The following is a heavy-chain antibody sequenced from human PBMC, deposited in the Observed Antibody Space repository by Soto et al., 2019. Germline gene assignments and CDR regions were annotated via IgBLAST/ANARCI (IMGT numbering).Heavy chain of an antibody. CDR1: GFTVSSNY. V-gene: IGHV3-66*01. D-gene: IGHD1-1*01. Sequence: EVQLVESGGGLVQPGGSLRLSCAASGFTVSSNYMSWVRQAPGKGLEWVSVIYSGGSTYYADSVKGRFTISRDNSKNTLYLQMNSLRAEDTAVYYCAREEPYYYYMDVWGNGTTVTVSS. CDR3: AREEPYYYYMDV. J-gene: IGHJ6*03. CDR2: IYSGGST.